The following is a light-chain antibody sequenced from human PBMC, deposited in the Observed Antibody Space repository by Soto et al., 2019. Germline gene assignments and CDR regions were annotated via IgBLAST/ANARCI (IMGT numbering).Light chain of an antibody. CDR1: QAIGYW. CDR2: PAS. V-gene: IGKV1-12*01. J-gene: IGKJ4*01. Sequence: DIQMTQSPSPVSASVGDRVTITCRASQAIGYWLAWYQQKPGQAPKLLIYPASNLQSGVPSRFSGSGSGTDFTLTISSLQPEDFVIYYCQQENSFPLTFGRGTKVEIK. CDR3: QQENSFPLT.